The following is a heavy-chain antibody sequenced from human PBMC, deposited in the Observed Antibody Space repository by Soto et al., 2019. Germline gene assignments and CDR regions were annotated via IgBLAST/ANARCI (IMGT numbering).Heavy chain of an antibody. D-gene: IGHD3-10*01. CDR2: IYYSGST. J-gene: IGHJ3*02. V-gene: IGHV4-39*01. CDR3: ARLWFGPNTAFDI. CDR1: RASISRSSYY. Sequence: SENLSHKCTVSRASISRSSYYWGCILQPPGKGLEWIGSIYYSGSTYYNPSLKSRVTISVDTSKNQFSLKLSSVTAADTAVYYCARLWFGPNTAFDIWGQGTMVT.